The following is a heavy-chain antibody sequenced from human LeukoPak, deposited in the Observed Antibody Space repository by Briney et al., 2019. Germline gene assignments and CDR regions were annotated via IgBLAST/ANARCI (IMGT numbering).Heavy chain of an antibody. CDR3: ARTRYYYGSRSYGAPYYFDY. V-gene: IGHV4-59*10. D-gene: IGHD3-10*01. CDR1: GGSFSGYY. Sequence: PSETLSLTCAVYGGSFSGYYWSWIRQPAGKGLEWIGHIYTSGSTNCNPSLKSRVTISVDTSTNQFSLKLNSVTAADTAVYYCARTRYYYGSRSYGAPYYFDYWGQGTLVTVSS. CDR2: IYTSGST. J-gene: IGHJ4*02.